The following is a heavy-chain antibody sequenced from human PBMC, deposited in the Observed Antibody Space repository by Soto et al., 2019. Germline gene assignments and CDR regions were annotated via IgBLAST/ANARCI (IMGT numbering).Heavy chain of an antibody. V-gene: IGHV1-18*01. J-gene: IGHJ4*02. CDR2: ISAYNGNT. D-gene: IGHD5-12*01. CDR3: ARVGVRCSGYDPCFDY. Sequence: GASVKVSCKASGDSFTSYGISWVRQAPEQGLEWMGWISAYNGNTNYAQRLQGRVTMTTDTSTSTAYMELRSLRSDDTAVYYCARVGVRCSGYDPCFDYWGQGTLVTVSS. CDR1: GDSFTSYG.